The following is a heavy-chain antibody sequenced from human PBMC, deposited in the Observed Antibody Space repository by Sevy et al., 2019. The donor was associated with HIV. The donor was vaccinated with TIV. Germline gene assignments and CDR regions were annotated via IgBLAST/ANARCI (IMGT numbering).Heavy chain of an antibody. V-gene: IGHV3-7*01. D-gene: IGHD1-7*01. Sequence: GGSLRLSCAASGFTFSKYWMGWVRQAPGKGLEWVANIKQDAGQKYYVDSVKGRYTISRDNAKNSLYLQMNSLRAEDTAVYFCARDDGNYYFHYWGQGTLVTVSS. CDR2: IKQDAGQK. CDR1: GFTFSKYW. CDR3: ARDDGNYYFHY. J-gene: IGHJ4*02.